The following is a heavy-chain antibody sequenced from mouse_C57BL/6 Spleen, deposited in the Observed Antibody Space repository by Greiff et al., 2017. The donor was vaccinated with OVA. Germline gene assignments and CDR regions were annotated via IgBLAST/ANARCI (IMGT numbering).Heavy chain of an antibody. CDR1: GYTFTSYW. J-gene: IGHJ1*03. D-gene: IGHD2-4*01. CDR3: ARGDYDGYWYFDV. Sequence: VQLQQSGTELVKPGASVKLSCKASGYTFTSYWMHWVKQRPGQGLEWIGNINPSNGGTNYNEKFKSKATLTVDKSSSTAYMQLSSLTSEDSAVYYCARGDYDGYWYFDVWGTGTTVTVSS. CDR2: INPSNGGT. V-gene: IGHV1-53*01.